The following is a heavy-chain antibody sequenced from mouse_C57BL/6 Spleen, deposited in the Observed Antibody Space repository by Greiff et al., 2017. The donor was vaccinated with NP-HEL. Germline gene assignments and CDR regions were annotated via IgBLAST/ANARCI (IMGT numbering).Heavy chain of an antibody. Sequence: QVTLKVSGPGILQPSQTLSLTCSFSGFSLSTFGMGLGWIRQPSGMGLEWLAHIWWDDDKSYNPALKSRLTICKDTSKNQVFLKIDNVDNADTAKYYCARSEGAWFAYWGQGTLVTVSA. CDR3: ARSEGAWFAY. CDR1: GFSLSTFGMG. J-gene: IGHJ3*01. V-gene: IGHV8-8*01. CDR2: IWWDDDK.